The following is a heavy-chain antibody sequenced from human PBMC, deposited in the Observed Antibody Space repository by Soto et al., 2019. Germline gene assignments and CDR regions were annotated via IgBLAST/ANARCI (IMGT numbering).Heavy chain of an antibody. CDR1: GGTFSSYA. CDR2: IIRIFGTA. J-gene: IGHJ3*02. D-gene: IGHD3-3*01. Sequence: QVQLVQSGAEVKKPGSSVKVSCKASGGTFSSYAISWVRQAPGQGLVWMGGIIRIFGTANYAQKFQGRVTITADETTSTADMELSCLRTEDTAVYYCARADWSGYTQYDAFDIWGQGTMVTVSS. CDR3: ARADWSGYTQYDAFDI. V-gene: IGHV1-69*01.